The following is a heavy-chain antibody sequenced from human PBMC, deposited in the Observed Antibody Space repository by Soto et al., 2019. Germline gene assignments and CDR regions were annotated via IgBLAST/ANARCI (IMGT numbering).Heavy chain of an antibody. J-gene: IGHJ4*02. Sequence: QVQLVQSGAEVKKPGASVKVSCKASGYTFTGYYMHWVRQAPGQGLEWMGWINPYSGGTNYAQKFQGRVTMTRDTSISTAYLELSRLRSDDTAGYYCARIYEFSDYWGQGTLVSV. D-gene: IGHD3-3*01. CDR2: INPYSGGT. CDR3: ARIYEFSDY. CDR1: GYTFTGYY. V-gene: IGHV1-2*02.